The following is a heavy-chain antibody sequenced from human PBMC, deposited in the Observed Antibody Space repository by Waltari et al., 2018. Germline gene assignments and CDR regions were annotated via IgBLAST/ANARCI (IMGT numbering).Heavy chain of an antibody. CDR2: IYHSGST. Sequence: QVQLQESGPGLVKPSETLSLTCAVSGYSLSSGYYWGWIRQPPGKGLEWIGSIYHSGSTYYNPSLKSRVTISVDTSKNQFSLKLSSVTAADTAVYYCARLAATMVQGVIGPPFYWGQGTLVTVSS. J-gene: IGHJ4*02. CDR1: GYSLSSGYY. D-gene: IGHD3-10*01. V-gene: IGHV4-38-2*01. CDR3: ARLAATMVQGVIGPPFY.